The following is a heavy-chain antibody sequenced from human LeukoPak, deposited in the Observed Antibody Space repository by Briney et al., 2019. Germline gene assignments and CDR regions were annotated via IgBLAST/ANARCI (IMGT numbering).Heavy chain of an antibody. CDR3: ARDSRYYGMDV. CDR1: GFTFSSYW. Sequence: GGSLRLSCAASGFTFSSYWMSWVRQAPGKGLEWVSYISSSGSTIYYADSVKGRFTISRDNAKNSLYLQMNSLRAEDTAVYYCARDSRYYGMDVWGQGTTVTVSS. V-gene: IGHV3-48*04. J-gene: IGHJ6*02. CDR2: ISSSGSTI.